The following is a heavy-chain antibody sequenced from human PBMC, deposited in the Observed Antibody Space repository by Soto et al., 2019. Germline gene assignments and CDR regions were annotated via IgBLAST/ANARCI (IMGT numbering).Heavy chain of an antibody. CDR1: GGSISSYY. D-gene: IGHD3-22*01. CDR2: IYYSGST. Sequence: SSETLSLTCTVSGGSISSYYWSWIRQPPGKGLEWIGYIYYSGSTNYNPSLKSRVTISVDTSKNQFSLKLSSVTAADTAVYYCARDGGSGYQYYFDYWGQGTLVTVSS. CDR3: ARDGGSGYQYYFDY. V-gene: IGHV4-59*01. J-gene: IGHJ4*02.